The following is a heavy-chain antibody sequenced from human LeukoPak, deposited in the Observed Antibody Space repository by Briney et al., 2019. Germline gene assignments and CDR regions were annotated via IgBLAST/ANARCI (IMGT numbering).Heavy chain of an antibody. V-gene: IGHV3-66*02. CDR2: IYSGGST. Sequence: GGSLRLSCAASGFTVTNTYMSWVRQAPGKGLEWVSTIYSGGSTYYEDSVKGRFTVSRETSKNTLYLQMNRLRPEDTAMNYCARDLRLKWFFDYWGQGTLVTVSS. CDR1: GFTVTNTY. CDR3: ARDLRLKWFFDY. J-gene: IGHJ4*02. D-gene: IGHD3-3*01.